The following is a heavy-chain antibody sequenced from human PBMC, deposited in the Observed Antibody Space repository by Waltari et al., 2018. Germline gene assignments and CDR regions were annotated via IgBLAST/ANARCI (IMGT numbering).Heavy chain of an antibody. V-gene: IGHV1-24*01. CDR2: FDPEEGET. D-gene: IGHD3-9*01. J-gene: IGHJ4*02. CDR3: ATDIPDILTGGMV. Sequence: QVQLVQSGAEVKKPGASVKVPCKVSGSTLTEFTMHGGRRAPGKGLEWMGGFDPEEGETIYAQKFQGRVTMTEDTSTDTAYMELSSLRSEDTAVYYCATDIPDILTGGMVWGQGTLVTVSS. CDR1: GSTLTEFT.